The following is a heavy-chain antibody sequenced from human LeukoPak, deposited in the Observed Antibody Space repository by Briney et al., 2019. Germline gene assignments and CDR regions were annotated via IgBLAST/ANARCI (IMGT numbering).Heavy chain of an antibody. CDR1: GFTFSSYA. CDR3: AKTSSGWFPFDY. Sequence: PGGSLRLSCAASGFTFSSYAMSWVRQAPGKGLEWVSAISGGGVSTYLADSVKGRFTISRDNSKNTLYLQMNSLRAEDTAVYYCAKTSSGWFPFDYWGQGTLVTVSS. CDR2: ISGGGVST. D-gene: IGHD6-19*01. V-gene: IGHV3-23*01. J-gene: IGHJ4*02.